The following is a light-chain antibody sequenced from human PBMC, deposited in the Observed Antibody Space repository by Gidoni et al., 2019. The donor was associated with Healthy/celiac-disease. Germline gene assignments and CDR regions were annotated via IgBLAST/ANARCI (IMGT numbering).Light chain of an antibody. V-gene: IGKV1-39*01. J-gene: IGKJ1*01. CDR1: QSLSTF. CDR2: AAS. Sequence: DIQMTQSPSSLSASVGDRVTITCRASQSLSTFLNWYQQKPGKAPKLLIDAASTSQSGVPSRFSGSGSGTDFTLTISSLQPEDFATYYCQQSYSTPLAFGLGTKVEIK. CDR3: QQSYSTPLA.